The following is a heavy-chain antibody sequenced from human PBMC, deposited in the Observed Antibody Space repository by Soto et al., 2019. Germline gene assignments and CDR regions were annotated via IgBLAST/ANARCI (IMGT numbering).Heavy chain of an antibody. Sequence: QVQLVQSGAEVKKPGASVKVSCKASGYTFTSTWMHWVRQAPGQGLEWMGIINPYGGAATYAEKFRGRVTMTRDTATATDYLELSSLRSEDTAMYYCAIDRPPRSAYWWLDYWGQGTQVTVSS. CDR3: AIDRPPRSAYWWLDY. J-gene: IGHJ4*02. CDR1: GYTFTSTW. CDR2: INPYGGAA. D-gene: IGHD3-22*01. V-gene: IGHV1-46*01.